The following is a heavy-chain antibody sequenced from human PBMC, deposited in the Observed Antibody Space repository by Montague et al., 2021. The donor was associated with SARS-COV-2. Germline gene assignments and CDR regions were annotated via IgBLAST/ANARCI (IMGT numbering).Heavy chain of an antibody. Sequence: SETLSLTCTVSGGSLSSDYWSWIRQPPGKGLEWIGYIYYRRSTNYNPSLKSRVTLSVDTSKNQFSLKVYSVTAADTAVYYCVRERQYNWFDAWGQGTLVTVSS. CDR2: IYYRRST. CDR3: VRERQYNWFDA. J-gene: IGHJ5*02. CDR1: GGSLSSDY. V-gene: IGHV4-59*01. D-gene: IGHD1-14*01.